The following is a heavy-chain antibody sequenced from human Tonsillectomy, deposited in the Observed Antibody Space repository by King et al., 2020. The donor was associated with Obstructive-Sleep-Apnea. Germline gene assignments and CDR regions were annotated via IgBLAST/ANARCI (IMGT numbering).Heavy chain of an antibody. D-gene: IGHD4-23*01. Sequence: VQLVESGGGVVQPGRSLRLSCAASGFTFSSYGMHCVRQAPGKGLEWVAVISYDGSNKYYAESVKGRFTISRDNSKNTLYLQMNSLRAEDTAVYYCAKNYGGNSHYFDYWGQGTLVTVSS. CDR3: AKNYGGNSHYFDY. CDR2: ISYDGSNK. J-gene: IGHJ4*02. CDR1: GFTFSSYG. V-gene: IGHV3-30*18.